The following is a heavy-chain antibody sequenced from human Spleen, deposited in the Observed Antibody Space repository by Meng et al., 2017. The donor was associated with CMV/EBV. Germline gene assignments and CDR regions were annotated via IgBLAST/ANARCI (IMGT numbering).Heavy chain of an antibody. J-gene: IGHJ5*02. V-gene: IGHV3-48*03. Sequence: GESLKISCAASGFIFSSYEMNWVRQAPGKGLEWVSSISSSGSTIYYADSVKGRFTISRDNAKNSLYLQMNSLRAEDTAVYYCARVGLRWWFDPWGQGTLVTVSS. CDR1: GFIFSSYE. D-gene: IGHD5-12*01. CDR3: ARVGLRWWFDP. CDR2: ISSSGSTI.